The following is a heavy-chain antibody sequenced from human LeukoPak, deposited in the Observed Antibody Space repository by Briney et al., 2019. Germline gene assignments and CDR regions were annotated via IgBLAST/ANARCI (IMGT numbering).Heavy chain of an antibody. CDR3: ATSGGSGSYYQY. J-gene: IGHJ4*02. V-gene: IGHV1-58*01. CDR1: GFTFTSSA. D-gene: IGHD3-10*01. Sequence: GASVKVSCKASGFTFTSSAVQWVRQARGQRLEWIGWIVVGSGNTNYAQKFQERVTITRDMSTSTAYMELSSLRSEDTAVYYCATSGGSGSYYQYWGQGTLVTVSS. CDR2: IVVGSGNT.